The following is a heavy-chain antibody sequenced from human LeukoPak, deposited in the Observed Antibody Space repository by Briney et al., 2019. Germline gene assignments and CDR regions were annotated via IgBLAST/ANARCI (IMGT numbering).Heavy chain of an antibody. J-gene: IGHJ6*03. Sequence: SETLSLTCTVSGGSISSGVYYWTWIRQPAGKGLEWIGQIYTSGTTNYNPSLKSRVTISLDTSKNQFSLKLSSVTAADTAVYYCARDSRVGYSGYDYYYYMDVWGKGTTVTVSS. CDR2: IYTSGTT. D-gene: IGHD5-12*01. CDR3: ARDSRVGYSGYDYYYYMDV. V-gene: IGHV4-61*09. CDR1: GGSISSGVYY.